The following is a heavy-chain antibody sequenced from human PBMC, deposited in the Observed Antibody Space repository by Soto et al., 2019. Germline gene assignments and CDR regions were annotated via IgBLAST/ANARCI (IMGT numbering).Heavy chain of an antibody. CDR3: ARRGRYCSGGSCYSYFQH. D-gene: IGHD2-15*01. CDR2: IYPGDSDT. J-gene: IGHJ1*01. V-gene: IGHV5-51*01. CDR1: GYSFTSYW. Sequence: EVQLVQSGAEVKKPGESLKISCKGSGYSFTSYWIGWVRQMPGKGLEWMGIIYPGDSDTRYSPSFQGQVTISADKSIITXXLQWSSLKASDTAMYYCARRGRYCSGGSCYSYFQHWGQGTLVTVSS.